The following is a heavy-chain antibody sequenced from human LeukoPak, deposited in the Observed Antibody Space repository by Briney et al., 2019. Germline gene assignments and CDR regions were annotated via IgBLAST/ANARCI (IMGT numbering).Heavy chain of an antibody. CDR2: IYYSGST. D-gene: IGHD2-2*01. CDR3: ARGVRYCSSTSCTHSGDFDY. V-gene: IGHV4-59*11. J-gene: IGHJ4*02. CDR1: GGSISSHY. Sequence: SETLSLTCTVSGGSISSHYWSWIRQPPGKGLEWIGYIYYSGSTNYNPSLKSRVTISVDTSKNQFSLKLSSVTAADTAVYYCARGVRYCSSTSCTHSGDFDYWGQGTLVTVSS.